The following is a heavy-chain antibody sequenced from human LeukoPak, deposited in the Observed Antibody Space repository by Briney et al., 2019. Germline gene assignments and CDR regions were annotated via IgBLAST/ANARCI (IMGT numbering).Heavy chain of an antibody. D-gene: IGHD6-13*01. CDR1: GFTFSSYG. Sequence: GGSLRPSCAASGFTFSSYGMHWVRQAPGKGLEWVAFIRYDGSNKYYADSVKGRFTISRDNAKNTLYLQMNSLRAEDTAVYYCATQQLNWFDPWGQGTLVTVSS. CDR2: IRYDGSNK. V-gene: IGHV3-30*02. J-gene: IGHJ5*02. CDR3: ATQQLNWFDP.